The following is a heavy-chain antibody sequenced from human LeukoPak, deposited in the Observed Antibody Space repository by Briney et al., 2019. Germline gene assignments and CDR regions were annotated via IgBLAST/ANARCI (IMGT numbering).Heavy chain of an antibody. V-gene: IGHV4-34*01. CDR3: ARRETYSSSSSGKRNWFDP. D-gene: IGHD6-13*01. J-gene: IGHJ5*02. Sequence: PSETLSLTCAVYGGSFSGYYWSWIRQPPGKGLEWIGEINHSGSTNYNPSLKSRVTISVDTSKNQFSLKLSSVTAADPAVYYCARRETYSSSSSGKRNWFDPWGQGTLVTVSS. CDR1: GGSFSGYY. CDR2: INHSGST.